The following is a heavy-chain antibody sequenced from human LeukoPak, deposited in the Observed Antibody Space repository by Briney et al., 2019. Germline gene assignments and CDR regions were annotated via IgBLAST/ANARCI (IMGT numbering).Heavy chain of an antibody. CDR1: GDFITKSVW. D-gene: IGHD5-18*01. CDR3: ARGGSHLWQPFDS. CDR2: IYHSGST. V-gene: IGHV4-4*02. Sequence: SETLSLTCAVSGDFITKSVWWIWVRQTPGKGLEWIGDIYHSGSTNSNPSLKSRVTLSLDKSKNQFSLKLSSVTAADTAVYYCARGGSHLWQPFDSWGQGTLVTVSS. J-gene: IGHJ4*02.